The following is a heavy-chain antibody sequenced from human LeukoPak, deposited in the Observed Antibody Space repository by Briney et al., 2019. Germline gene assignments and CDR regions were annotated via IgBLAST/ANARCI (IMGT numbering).Heavy chain of an antibody. CDR3: ARDLVGATGH. V-gene: IGHV3-30-3*01. CDR2: ISYDGSNK. D-gene: IGHD1-26*01. J-gene: IGHJ4*02. CDR1: GFTFSSYA. Sequence: GGSLRLSCAASGFTFSSYAMHWVRQAPGKGLEWVAVISYDGSNKYYADSVKGRFTIPRDNSKNTLYLQMNSLRAEDTAVYYCARDLVGATGHWGQGTLVTVSS.